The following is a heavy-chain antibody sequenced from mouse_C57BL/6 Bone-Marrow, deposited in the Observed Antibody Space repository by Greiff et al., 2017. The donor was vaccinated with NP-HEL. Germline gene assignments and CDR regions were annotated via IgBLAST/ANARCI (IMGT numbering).Heavy chain of an antibody. CDR1: GYTFTGYW. J-gene: IGHJ4*01. D-gene: IGHD1-1*01. Sequence: QVQLQQSGAELMKPGASVKLSCKATGYTFTGYWIEWVKQRPGHGLEWIGEILPGSGSTNYNGKFKGKATFTADTSSNTAYMQLSSLTTEDSAIYYCARRDYGSLYAMDYWGQGTSVTVSS. CDR3: ARRDYGSLYAMDY. CDR2: ILPGSGST. V-gene: IGHV1-9*01.